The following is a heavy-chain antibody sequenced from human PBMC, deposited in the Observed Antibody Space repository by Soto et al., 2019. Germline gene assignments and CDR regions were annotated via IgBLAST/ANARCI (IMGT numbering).Heavy chain of an antibody. V-gene: IGHV2-5*02. CDR2: IYWDDDK. CDR3: AHRQGSSNVDY. CDR1: GFSLSTSAVG. Sequence: QITLKESGPTLVKPTQTLTLTCTFSGFSLSTSAVGVGWIRQPPGKALEWLALIYWDDDKRYSPSLKSRLTITKDTSKNQVVLTITNMDPVDTATYYFAHRQGSSNVDYWGQGTLVTVSS. J-gene: IGHJ4*02. D-gene: IGHD6-6*01.